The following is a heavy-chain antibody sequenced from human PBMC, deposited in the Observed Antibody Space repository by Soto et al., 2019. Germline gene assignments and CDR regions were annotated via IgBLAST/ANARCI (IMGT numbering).Heavy chain of an antibody. Sequence: SGTLSLTCTVSGGSMSSGGDYWRWIRQHPGKRLEWIGYIYYSGSTYYNPSLKSRVTISVDTSKNQFSLKLSSVTAADTAVYYCARDVGSIAARGAWFDPWGQGTLVTVSS. CDR3: ARDVGSIAARGAWFDP. J-gene: IGHJ5*02. CDR2: IYYSGST. D-gene: IGHD6-6*01. V-gene: IGHV4-31*03. CDR1: GGSMSSGGDY.